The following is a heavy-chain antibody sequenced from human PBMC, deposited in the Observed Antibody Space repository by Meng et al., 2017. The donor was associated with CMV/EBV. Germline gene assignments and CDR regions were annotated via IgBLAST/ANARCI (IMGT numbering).Heavy chain of an antibody. J-gene: IGHJ6*02. D-gene: IGHD4-11*01. CDR1: GFTFTSSA. CDR2: IVVGSGNT. V-gene: IGHV1-58*01. Sequence: SVKVSCKASGFTFTSSAVQWVRQARGQRLEWIGWIVVGSGNTNYAQKFQERVTITRDMSTSTAYMELSSLRSEDTAVYYCARDLQGYYYGMDVWGQGTTVTVSS. CDR3: ARDLQGYYYGMDV.